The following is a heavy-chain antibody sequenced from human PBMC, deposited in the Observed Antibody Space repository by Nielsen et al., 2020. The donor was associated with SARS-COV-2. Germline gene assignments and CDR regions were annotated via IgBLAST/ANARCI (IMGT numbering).Heavy chain of an antibody. CDR2: MSPKSGNI. D-gene: IGHD5-24*01. CDR3: AREDVGRDGTSWLDH. CDR1: GYTFTNYD. V-gene: IGHV1-8*01. Sequence: ASVHVSCKASGYTFTNYDIHWVRQAPGQGLEWMGWMSPKSGNIGYAQKFQGRLTVTRNISISTVYMELSSLRSDDTAVYFCAREDVGRDGTSWLDHWGQGALVTVSS. J-gene: IGHJ5*02.